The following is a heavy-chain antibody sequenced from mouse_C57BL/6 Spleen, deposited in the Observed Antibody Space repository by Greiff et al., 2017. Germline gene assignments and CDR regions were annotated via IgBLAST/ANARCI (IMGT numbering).Heavy chain of an antibody. D-gene: IGHD1-1*01. CDR2: IDPSDSYT. V-gene: IGHV1-50*01. CDR1: GYTFTSYW. J-gene: IGHJ1*02. CDR3: ARKSYYPYWYFDV. Sequence: VQLQQPGAELVKPGASVKLSCKASGYTFTSYWMQWVKQRPGQGLEWIGEIDPSDSYTTYNQKFKGKATLTVDTSSSTAYMQLSSLSSEDSAVYYCARKSYYPYWYFDVWGTGTTVTVPS.